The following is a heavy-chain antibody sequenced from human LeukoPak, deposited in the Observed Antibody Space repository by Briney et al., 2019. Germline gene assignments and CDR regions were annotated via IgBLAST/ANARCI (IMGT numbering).Heavy chain of an antibody. J-gene: IGHJ4*02. D-gene: IGHD5-24*01. CDR3: AREGDGYSHFDY. CDR1: GGTISSYY. V-gene: IGHV4-59*01. Sequence: SETLSLTCSGSGGTISSYYWSWIRQPPGKGLEWIGYIYYSGSTNYNPSLKSRVTISVDTSKNQFSGKLRSVTAADTAVYYCAREGDGYSHFDYWGQETLVTVSS. CDR2: IYYSGST.